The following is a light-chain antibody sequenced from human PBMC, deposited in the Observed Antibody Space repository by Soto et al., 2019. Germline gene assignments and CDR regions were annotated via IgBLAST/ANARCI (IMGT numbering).Light chain of an antibody. Sequence: EIVMTQSPATLSVSPGETATLSCRASQSVSNNLAWFQQKPGQVPRLLIYGASNRATGVSARFSGSGSGTEFTHTISSLQSEDFAVYYCQQYHYWWTFGQGTKVDIK. CDR3: QQYHYWWT. J-gene: IGKJ1*01. CDR1: QSVSNN. CDR2: GAS. V-gene: IGKV3-15*01.